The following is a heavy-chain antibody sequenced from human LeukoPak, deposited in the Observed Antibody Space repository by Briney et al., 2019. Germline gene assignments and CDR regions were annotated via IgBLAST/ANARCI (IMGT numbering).Heavy chain of an antibody. Sequence: GGSLRLSCAASGFTFSSYSMNWVRQAPGKGLEWVSSISSSSSYIYYAGSVKGRFTISRDNAKNSLYLQMNSLRAEDTAVYYCARDAMVRGVIPLDYWSQGTLVTVSS. CDR3: ARDAMVRGVIPLDY. CDR2: ISSSSSYI. CDR1: GFTFSSYS. V-gene: IGHV3-21*01. J-gene: IGHJ4*02. D-gene: IGHD3-10*01.